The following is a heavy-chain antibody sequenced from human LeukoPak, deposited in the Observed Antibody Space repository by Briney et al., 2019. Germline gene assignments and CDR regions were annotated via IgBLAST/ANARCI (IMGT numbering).Heavy chain of an antibody. CDR2: GDYSGGT. CDR1: SDFFSSVTDY. D-gene: IGHD6-19*01. V-gene: IGHV4-39*07. Sequence: PSETLSLTCTVSSDFFSSVTDYWARIRQPPGKGLEWIASGDYSGGTYYNPSLESRVAISADMSKNQISLKLSSVTAADTALYYCARERGEEYSSGWYKTNFFDTWGQGTRVTVSS. CDR3: ARERGEEYSSGWYKTNFFDT. J-gene: IGHJ4*02.